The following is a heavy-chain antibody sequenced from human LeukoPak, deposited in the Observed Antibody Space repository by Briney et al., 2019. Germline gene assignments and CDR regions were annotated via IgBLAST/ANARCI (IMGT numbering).Heavy chain of an antibody. CDR3: AREPTDEAPQEGSFDY. V-gene: IGHV1-18*01. J-gene: IGHJ4*02. D-gene: IGHD6-6*01. CDR1: GYTFTSYG. CDR2: ISAYNGNT. Sequence: ASVKVSCKASGYTFTSYGISWVRQAPGQGLEWMGWISAYNGNTNYAQKLQGRVTMTTDTSTSTAYMELRSLRSDDTAVHYCAREPTDEAPQEGSFDYWGQGTLVTVSS.